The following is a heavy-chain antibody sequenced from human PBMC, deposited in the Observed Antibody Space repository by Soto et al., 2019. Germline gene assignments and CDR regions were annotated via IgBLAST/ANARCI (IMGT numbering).Heavy chain of an antibody. V-gene: IGHV3-23*01. J-gene: IGHJ4*02. CDR2: ISGTGGST. CDR3: AKGTAGIGTFDY. D-gene: IGHD6-13*01. Sequence: EVQLLESGGGLVQPGGSLRVSCAASGFTFDNYAMTWVRQAPGKGLEWVSTISGTGGSTYYADSVKGRFTISRDNSKNTLYLQMNSLRAEDTAVYYCAKGTAGIGTFDYWGQGSLVTVSS. CDR1: GFTFDNYA.